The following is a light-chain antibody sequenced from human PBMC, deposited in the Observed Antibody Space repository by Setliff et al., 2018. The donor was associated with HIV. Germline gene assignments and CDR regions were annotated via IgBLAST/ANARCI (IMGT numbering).Light chain of an antibody. CDR3: NSKTGDSIYV. Sequence: SALTQPPSASGSPGQSVTISCTGTSSDVGGYNYVSWYQQHPGKAPKLMIYEVTKRPSGVPDRFSGSKSGNTASLTVSGLQAEDEADYYCNSKTGDSIYVFGSGTKVTVL. J-gene: IGLJ1*01. CDR2: EVT. V-gene: IGLV2-8*01. CDR1: SSDVGGYNY.